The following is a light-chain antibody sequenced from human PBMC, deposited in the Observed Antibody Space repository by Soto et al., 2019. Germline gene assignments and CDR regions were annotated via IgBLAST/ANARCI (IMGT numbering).Light chain of an antibody. CDR1: SSNIGAGYD. Sequence: QSVLTQPPSVSGAPGQRVTISCTGSSSNIGAGYDVHWYQHLPGTAPKLLIHGNTNRPSGVPDRFSGSKSGTSASLAITGLQAEDEADYYCQSYDSSLSGSWVFGGGTKVTVL. V-gene: IGLV1-40*01. CDR3: QSYDSSLSGSWV. J-gene: IGLJ3*02. CDR2: GNT.